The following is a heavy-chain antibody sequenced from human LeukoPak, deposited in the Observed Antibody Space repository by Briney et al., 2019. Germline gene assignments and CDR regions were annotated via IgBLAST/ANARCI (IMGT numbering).Heavy chain of an antibody. CDR3: AGQGYCSGGSCYSGFTNYYYYYMDV. CDR1: GGSISSSSYY. J-gene: IGHJ6*03. V-gene: IGHV4-39*07. Sequence: SETLSLTCTVSGGSISSSSYYWGWIRQPPGKGLEWIGSIYYSGSTYYNPSLKSRVTISVDTSKNQFSLKLSSVTAADTAVYYCAGQGYCSGGSCYSGFTNYYYYYMDVWGKGTTVTVSS. CDR2: IYYSGST. D-gene: IGHD2-15*01.